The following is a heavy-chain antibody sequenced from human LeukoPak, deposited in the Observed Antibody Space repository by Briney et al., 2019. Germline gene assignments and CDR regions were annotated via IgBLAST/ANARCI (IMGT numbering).Heavy chain of an antibody. Sequence: ASVKVSCKASGYTFTGYYMHWVRQAPGQGLEWMGWINPNIGGTNYAQKFQGRVTMTRDTSISTAYMELSRLRSDDTAVYYCARDGWNYGYYFDYWGQGTLVTVSS. CDR1: GYTFTGYY. V-gene: IGHV1-2*02. CDR3: ARDGWNYGYYFDY. CDR2: INPNIGGT. D-gene: IGHD1-7*01. J-gene: IGHJ4*02.